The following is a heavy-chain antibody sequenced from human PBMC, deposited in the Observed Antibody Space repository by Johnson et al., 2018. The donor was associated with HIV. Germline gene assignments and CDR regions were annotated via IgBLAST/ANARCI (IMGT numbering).Heavy chain of an antibody. CDR3: ARGGWGDAFDI. D-gene: IGHD3-16*01. CDR2: ISYDGSNK. J-gene: IGHJ3*02. CDR1: GFTFSSYG. V-gene: IGHV3-30*19. Sequence: QVQLVESGGGVVQPGGSLRLSCAASGFTFSSYGMHWVRQATGKGLEWVAVISYDGSNKYYADSVKGRFTISRDKAKNSLYLQMNSLRAEDTAVYYCARGGWGDAFDIWGQGTMVTVSS.